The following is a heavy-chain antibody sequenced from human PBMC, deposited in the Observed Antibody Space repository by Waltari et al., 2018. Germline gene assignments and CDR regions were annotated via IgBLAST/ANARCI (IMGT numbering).Heavy chain of an antibody. CDR1: GYSFTNYW. CDR3: ARRGVEGFAIFAFDY. D-gene: IGHD3-3*01. Sequence: EVQLVQSGAEVKKPGESLKISCKGSGYSFTNYWIGWVRQMPGKGLEWMGVIYPGDSDTRYSPSFQGQVTISADKSISTAYLQWSSLKASDSAIYYCARRGVEGFAIFAFDYWGQGTLVTVSS. V-gene: IGHV5-51*01. J-gene: IGHJ4*02. CDR2: IYPGDSDT.